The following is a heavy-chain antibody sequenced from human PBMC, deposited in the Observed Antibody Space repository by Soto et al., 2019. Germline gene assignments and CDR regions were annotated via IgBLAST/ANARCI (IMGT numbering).Heavy chain of an antibody. J-gene: IGHJ4*02. CDR3: ARSPSWETTVTPYYFDY. V-gene: IGHV1-8*01. CDR1: RYTFISYD. Sequence: QVQLVQSGAEVKKPGASVKVSCKASRYTFISYDINWVRQATGQGLEWMGWMNPKSANTGYAQNFQGRVTMTRNXSISTXXXXLSSLXXXXXXXXYCARSPSWETTVTPYYFDYWGQGTLVTVSS. D-gene: IGHD4-4*01. CDR2: MNPKSANT.